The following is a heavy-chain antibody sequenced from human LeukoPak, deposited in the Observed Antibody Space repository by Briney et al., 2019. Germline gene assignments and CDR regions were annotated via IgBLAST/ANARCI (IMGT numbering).Heavy chain of an antibody. CDR1: GFTVITND. CDR3: ARGVEPLAANTLAY. V-gene: IGHV3-53*01. CDR2: LYSDGNT. J-gene: IGHJ4*02. D-gene: IGHD1-14*01. Sequence: GGSLRLSCAASGFTVITNDMTWVRQAPGKGLEWVSVLYSDGNTKYADSVQGRFTISRDNSKNTLYLEMNGLSPDDTAVYYCARGVEPLAANTLAYWGQGTLVTVSS.